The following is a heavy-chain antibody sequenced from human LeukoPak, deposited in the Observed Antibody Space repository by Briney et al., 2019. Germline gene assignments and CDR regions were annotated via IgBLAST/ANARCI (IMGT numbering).Heavy chain of an antibody. CDR1: GGTFSSYA. CDR2: IIPIFGTA. Sequence: SVKVSCKASGGTFSSYAISWVRQAPGQGLEWMGRIIPIFGTANYAQKFQGRVTITTDESTSTAYMELSSLRSEDTAVYYCARWHYYGSGSYDWFDPWGQGTLVTVSS. J-gene: IGHJ5*02. D-gene: IGHD3-10*01. CDR3: ARWHYYGSGSYDWFDP. V-gene: IGHV1-69*05.